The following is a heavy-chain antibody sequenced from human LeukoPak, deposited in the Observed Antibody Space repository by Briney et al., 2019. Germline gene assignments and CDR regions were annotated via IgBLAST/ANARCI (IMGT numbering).Heavy chain of an antibody. CDR2: INPSGGST. V-gene: IGHV1-46*01. D-gene: IGHD3-22*01. Sequence: GASVKVSCKASGYTFTSYYMHWVRQAPGQGLEWMGIINPSGGSTSCAQKFQGRVTMTRDTSTSTVYMELSSLRSEDAAVYYCAKEAGLSFDSSGHAFDYWGQGTLVTVSS. J-gene: IGHJ4*02. CDR3: AKEAGLSFDSSGHAFDY. CDR1: GYTFTSYY.